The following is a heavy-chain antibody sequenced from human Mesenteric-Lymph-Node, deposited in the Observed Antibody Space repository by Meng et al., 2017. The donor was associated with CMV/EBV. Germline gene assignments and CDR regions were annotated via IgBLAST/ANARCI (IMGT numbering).Heavy chain of an antibody. CDR1: GDGVSSSSSA. CDR3: ARNLRPDFDY. D-gene: IGHD6-6*01. Sequence: IAGDGVSSSSSAWSWIGQSPSRSLEWMGRTYYKSKWHNDYAISVKSRIAINPDTSKNQVALQVNSVTPEDTAVYYYARNLRPDFDYWGQGTLVTVSS. J-gene: IGHJ4*02. V-gene: IGHV6-1*01. CDR2: TYYKSKWHN.